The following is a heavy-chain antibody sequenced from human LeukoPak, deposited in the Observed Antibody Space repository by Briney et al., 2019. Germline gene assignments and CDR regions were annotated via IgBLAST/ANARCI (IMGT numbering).Heavy chain of an antibody. D-gene: IGHD3-22*01. V-gene: IGHV1-18*01. Sequence: ASVKVSCKASGYTFPNYDISWVRQAPGQGLEWMGWISAYNGNTTYAQKFQGRVTLTTDTSTSTAYMELRSLRSDDTAVYYCARDLTFYDSSGYPIDYWGQGTLVTVSS. CDR3: ARDLTFYDSSGYPIDY. J-gene: IGHJ4*02. CDR1: GYTFPNYD. CDR2: ISAYNGNT.